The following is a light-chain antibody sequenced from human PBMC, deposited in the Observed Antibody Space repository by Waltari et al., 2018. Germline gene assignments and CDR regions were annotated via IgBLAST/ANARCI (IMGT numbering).Light chain of an antibody. CDR3: QQYDGSVLT. CDR2: GVS. V-gene: IGKV3-20*01. Sequence: IVLTQSPDTLSLSPGQRDTLSCRASQTINNNFLVWYQQKPGQAPRLLIHGVSSRATGYPDRFSGSGYGTDFTLTISSLEPEDVAVYYCQQYDGSVLTFGGGTKVEI. J-gene: IGKJ4*01. CDR1: QTINNNF.